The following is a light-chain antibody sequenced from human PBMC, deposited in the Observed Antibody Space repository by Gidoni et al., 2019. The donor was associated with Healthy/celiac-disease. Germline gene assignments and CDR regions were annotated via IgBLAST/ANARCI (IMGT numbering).Light chain of an antibody. CDR2: EGS. V-gene: IGLV2-23*01. Sequence: QSALTQPAFVPGSPGQSITISCTGTSSDVGSYNLVSWYQQHPGKAPKLMIYEGSKRPSGVSNRSSGSKSGNTASLTISGLQAEDEADYYCCSYAGSSTPSVFGTGTKVPVL. CDR1: SSDVGSYNL. CDR3: CSYAGSSTPSV. J-gene: IGLJ1*01.